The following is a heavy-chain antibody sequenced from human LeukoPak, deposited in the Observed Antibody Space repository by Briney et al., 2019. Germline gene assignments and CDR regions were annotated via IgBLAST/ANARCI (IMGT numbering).Heavy chain of an antibody. Sequence: ASVKVSCKASGYTFTSYDINWVRQATGQGLEWMGWMNPNSGNTGYAQKFRGRVTMTRDTSISTAYMELSRLRSDDTAVYYCARVNDHYSSSPFDYWGQGTLVTVSS. D-gene: IGHD6-19*01. J-gene: IGHJ4*02. CDR3: ARVNDHYSSSPFDY. CDR2: MNPNSGNT. CDR1: GYTFTSYD. V-gene: IGHV1-8*01.